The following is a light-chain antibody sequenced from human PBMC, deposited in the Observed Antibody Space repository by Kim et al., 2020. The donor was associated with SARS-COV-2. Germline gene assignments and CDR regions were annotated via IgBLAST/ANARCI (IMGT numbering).Light chain of an antibody. Sequence: DIVMTQSPDSLAVSLGERATINCKSSQSVLYSSNNKNYLAWYQQKPGQPPKLLIYWASTRESGVPDRFSGSGSGTDFTLTISSLQAEDVAVYYCQQYSITPLTFGQGTKVDIK. V-gene: IGKV4-1*01. CDR1: QSVLYSSNNKNY. CDR3: QQYSITPLT. J-gene: IGKJ1*01. CDR2: WAS.